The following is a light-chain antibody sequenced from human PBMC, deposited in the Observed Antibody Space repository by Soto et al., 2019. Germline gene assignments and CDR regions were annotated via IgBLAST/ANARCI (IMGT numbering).Light chain of an antibody. Sequence: LTQPPSASGTPGQRVTISCSGSTSNIGSDTVHWYQQFPGAAPKLLIYGNSNRPSGVPDRFSGSKSGTSASLAITGLQAEDEADYYCQSYDSSLSGLVFGTGTKLTVL. V-gene: IGLV1-40*01. CDR3: QSYDSSLSGLV. CDR2: GNS. J-gene: IGLJ1*01. CDR1: TSNIGSDT.